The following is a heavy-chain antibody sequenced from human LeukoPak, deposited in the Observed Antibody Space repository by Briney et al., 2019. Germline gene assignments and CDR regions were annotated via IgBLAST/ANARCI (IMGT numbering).Heavy chain of an antibody. CDR2: VNPRAGST. Sequence: VASVKVSCKASGYTFVNYYMHWVRQAPGQGLEWMGIVNPRAGSTSYAQKFQGRVTMTSDTSTSTVYVELRSLKSEDTAMYYCARDPAPGSSWGGPPDYWGQGTLVTVSS. V-gene: IGHV1-46*01. J-gene: IGHJ4*02. CDR3: ARDPAPGSSWGGPPDY. CDR1: GYTFVNYY. D-gene: IGHD6-13*01.